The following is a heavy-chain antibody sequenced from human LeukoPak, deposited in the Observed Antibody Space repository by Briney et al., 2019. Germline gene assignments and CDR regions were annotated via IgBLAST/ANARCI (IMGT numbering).Heavy chain of an antibody. V-gene: IGHV3-23*01. CDR1: GFTFSLYA. Sequence: GGSLRLSCAASGFTFSLYAMSWVRQAPGTGLEWVSGISGSGIGGSTYHADSVKGRFTISRDNSENTVYLQMISLRAEDTAIYYCAKAQGRYPPYDYWGQGTLVSVSS. D-gene: IGHD3-16*02. CDR3: AKAQGRYPPYDY. CDR2: ISGSGIGGST. J-gene: IGHJ4*02.